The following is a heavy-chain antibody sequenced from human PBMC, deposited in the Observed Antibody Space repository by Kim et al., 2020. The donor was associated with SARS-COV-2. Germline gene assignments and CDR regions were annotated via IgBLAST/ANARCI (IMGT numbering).Heavy chain of an antibody. D-gene: IGHD4-17*01. J-gene: IGHJ3*02. CDR3: ARLGTRDEPAVDI. V-gene: IGHV4-39*01. CDR2: IYYSGST. CDR1: GCSISSSSYY. Sequence: SDTLSLTCTVSGCSISSSSYYWGWIRQPPGKGLEWIGSIYYSGSTYYNPSLKSRVTISVDTSKNQFSLKLSSVTAADTAVYYCARLGTRDEPAVDIWGQGTMVTVSS.